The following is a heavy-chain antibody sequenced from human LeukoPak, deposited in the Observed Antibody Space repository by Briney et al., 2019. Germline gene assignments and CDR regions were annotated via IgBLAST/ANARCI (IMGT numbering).Heavy chain of an antibody. D-gene: IGHD6-13*01. CDR1: GGSISRYY. J-gene: IGHJ4*02. CDR2: IYTSGST. V-gene: IGHV4-4*07. CDR3: AREGGSSSWYPPFDY. Sequence: SETLSLTCTVSGGSISRYYWSWIRQPPGKGLEWIGRIYTSGSTNYNPSLKSRVTMSVDTSKNQFSLKLSSVTAADTAVYYCAREGGSSSWYPPFDYWGQGTQVTVSS.